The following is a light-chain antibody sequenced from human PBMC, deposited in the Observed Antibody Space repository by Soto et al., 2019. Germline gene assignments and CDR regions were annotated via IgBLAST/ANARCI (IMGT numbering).Light chain of an antibody. CDR1: QSVSSIY. J-gene: IGKJ5*01. Sequence: LSLSPGERAALSCMVCQSVSSIYLAWYQQRPGQAPSLLIYATSSRATGIPDRFSGSGSGTDFSLTISSLEPEDFAVYYCQQYGWLLIPFGQGTRMEIK. V-gene: IGKV3-20*01. CDR3: QQYGWLLIP. CDR2: ATS.